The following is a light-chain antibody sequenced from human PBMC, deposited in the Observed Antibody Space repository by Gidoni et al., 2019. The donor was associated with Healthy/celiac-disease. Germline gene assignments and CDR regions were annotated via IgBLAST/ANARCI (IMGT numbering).Light chain of an antibody. CDR3: QQRSNWPGT. V-gene: IGKV3-11*01. J-gene: IGKJ1*01. CDR2: DAS. Sequence: EIVLTQPPATLPLSPGERATLPCRASQSVSSYLAWYQQKPGQAPRLLIYDASNRATGIPARFSGSGSGTDFTLTISSLEPEDFAVYYCQQRSNWPGTFGQGTKVEIK. CDR1: QSVSSY.